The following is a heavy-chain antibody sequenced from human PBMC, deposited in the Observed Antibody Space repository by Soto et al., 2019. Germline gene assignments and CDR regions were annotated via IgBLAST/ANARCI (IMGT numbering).Heavy chain of an antibody. J-gene: IGHJ3*02. CDR3: ARDHVIYIFATGNDAFDI. V-gene: IGHV1-18*01. CDR2: ISAYNGNT. CDR1: GYTFTSYG. Sequence: QVQLVQSGAEVKKPGASVKVSCKASGYTFTSYGISWVRQAPGQGLEWMGWISAYNGNTNNAQKLQGRVTMTTDTATSTGYMELRSLRSDDTAVYCCARDHVIYIFATGNDAFDIWGQGTMVTVSS. D-gene: IGHD5-12*01.